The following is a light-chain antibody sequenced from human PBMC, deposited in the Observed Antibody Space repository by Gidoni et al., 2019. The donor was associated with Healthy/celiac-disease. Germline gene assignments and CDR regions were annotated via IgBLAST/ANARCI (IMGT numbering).Light chain of an antibody. CDR3: QQRSNWPPIT. J-gene: IGKJ5*01. CDR1: QSVSSY. V-gene: IGKV3-11*01. Sequence: EIVLTQSPATLSLSPGERATLSCRASQSVSSYLAWYQQKPGQAPRLLIYDASNRATGIPDRFRGRGSGTDFTLTISSLEPEEFAVYYCQQRSNWPPITFGQGTRLEIK. CDR2: DAS.